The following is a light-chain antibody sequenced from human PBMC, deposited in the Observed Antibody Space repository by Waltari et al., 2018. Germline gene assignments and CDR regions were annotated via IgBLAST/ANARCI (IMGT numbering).Light chain of an antibody. Sequence: DIQMTQSPSSLSASVGDRVTITCRASHSVRSYLNWYQQTPGNAPNLLIFAASRLQSGVPSRFSGSGSATDFTLTISSLQPEDFATYYCQQSYSTPRTFGPGTKVDMK. CDR3: QQSYSTPRT. V-gene: IGKV1-39*01. J-gene: IGKJ3*01. CDR1: HSVRSY. CDR2: AAS.